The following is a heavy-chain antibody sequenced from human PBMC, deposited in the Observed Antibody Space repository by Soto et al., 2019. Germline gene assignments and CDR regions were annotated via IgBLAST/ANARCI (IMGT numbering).Heavy chain of an antibody. Sequence: SETLSLTCTVSGGSISSYYWSWIRQPPGKGLEWIGYIYYSGSTNYNPSLKSRVTLSVDTSKNQFSLKLSSVTAADTAVYYCARAQYSSGWSIYFDYWGQGNLVTVSS. CDR1: GGSISSYY. CDR3: ARAQYSSGWSIYFDY. CDR2: IYYSGST. V-gene: IGHV4-59*01. D-gene: IGHD6-19*01. J-gene: IGHJ4*02.